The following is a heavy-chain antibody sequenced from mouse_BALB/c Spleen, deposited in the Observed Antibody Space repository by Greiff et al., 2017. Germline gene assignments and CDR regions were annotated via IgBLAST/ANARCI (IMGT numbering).Heavy chain of an antibody. V-gene: IGHV5-6-3*01. Sequence: EVKLMESGGGLVQPGGSLKLSCAASGFTFSSYGMSWVRQTPDKRLELVATINSNGGSTYYPDSVKGRFTISRDNAKNTLYLQMSSLKSEDTAMYYCARGDDYDQSFAYWGQGTLVTVSA. CDR1: GFTFSSYG. J-gene: IGHJ3*01. D-gene: IGHD2-4*01. CDR3: ARGDDYDQSFAY. CDR2: INSNGGST.